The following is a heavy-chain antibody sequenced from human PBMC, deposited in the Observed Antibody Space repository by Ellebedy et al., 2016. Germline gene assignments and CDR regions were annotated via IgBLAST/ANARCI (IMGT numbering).Heavy chain of an antibody. J-gene: IGHJ4*02. V-gene: IGHV3-9*01. D-gene: IGHD3-10*01. CDR2: ISWNSAAI. CDR3: AKGTMDYLHH. Sequence: GGSLRLXCATSGFTFDDYALHWVRQVPGKGLEWVSGISWNSAAIGYEEAVKGRFTISRDSAKNYLYLQMNSLRVEDTALYFCAKGTMDYLHHWGQGTLVTVSS. CDR1: GFTFDDYA.